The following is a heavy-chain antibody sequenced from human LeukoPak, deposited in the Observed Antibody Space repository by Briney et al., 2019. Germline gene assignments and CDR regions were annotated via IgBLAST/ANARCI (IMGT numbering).Heavy chain of an antibody. CDR2: IYHSGST. D-gene: IGHD6-13*01. J-gene: IGHJ4*02. Sequence: SETLSLTCTVSGGSISSGGYYWSWIRQAPGKGLEWIGYIYHSGSTYYNPSLKSRVTISVDRSKNQFSLKLSSVTAADTAVYYCARGLPGIPTTVTAGYDYWGQGTLVTVSS. V-gene: IGHV4-30-2*01. CDR1: GGSISSGGYY. CDR3: ARGLPGIPTTVTAGYDY.